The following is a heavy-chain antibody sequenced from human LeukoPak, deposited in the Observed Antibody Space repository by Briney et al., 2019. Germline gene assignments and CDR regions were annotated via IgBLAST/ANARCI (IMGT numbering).Heavy chain of an antibody. D-gene: IGHD4-11*01. CDR2: IKQDGSGK. CDR1: GFIFSSYW. Sequence: GGSLRLSCAASGFIFSSYWMSWVRQAPGKGLEWVANIKQDGSGKYYVDSVKGRFTISRDNAKNSLYLQMNSLRAEDTAVYYCAKDVYSNYYYYYMAVWGKGTTVTVSS. CDR3: AKDVYSNYYYYYMAV. V-gene: IGHV3-7*03. J-gene: IGHJ6*03.